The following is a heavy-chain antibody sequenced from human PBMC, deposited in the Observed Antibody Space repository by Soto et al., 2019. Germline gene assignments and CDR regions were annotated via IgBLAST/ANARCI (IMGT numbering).Heavy chain of an antibody. J-gene: IGHJ4*02. D-gene: IGHD3-10*01. V-gene: IGHV4-59*11. CDR3: VRQRGNYFDF. CDR2: IDYVGST. Sequence: SSETLSLTCIVSGDSINSRYWSWIRQPPGKGLEWIGYIDYVGSTNYAPSLQSRVTMSVDTSKNQVSLKLRYVTAADTAVYYCVRQRGNYFDFWGQGTLVTVSS. CDR1: GDSINSRY.